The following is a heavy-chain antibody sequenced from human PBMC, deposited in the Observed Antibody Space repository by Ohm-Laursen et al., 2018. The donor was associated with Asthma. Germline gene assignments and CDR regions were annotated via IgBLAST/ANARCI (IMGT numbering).Heavy chain of an antibody. Sequence: SLRLSCSASGFSFSSNTITWARQAPGKGLERVAVISYDGSNKYYADSVKGRFTISGDKSKNTVSLQMNSLKSEDTAVYYCAKGGTEYLLYGMPDQFDYWGQGSLVTVSS. J-gene: IGHJ4*02. CDR1: GFSFSSNT. V-gene: IGHV3-30-3*01. D-gene: IGHD3-3*01. CDR2: ISYDGSNK. CDR3: AKGGTEYLLYGMPDQFDY.